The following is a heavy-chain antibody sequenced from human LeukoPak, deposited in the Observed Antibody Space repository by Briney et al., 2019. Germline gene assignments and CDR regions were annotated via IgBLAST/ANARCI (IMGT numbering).Heavy chain of an antibody. CDR2: MSPGGGNI. Sequence: GGSLRLSCAASGFSFSDYHMNWIRQAPGKGLEWISYMSPGGGNIYFADSVKGRFTLSRDNAKHSLDLQMNSLTAEDTAVYYCSREYDLLTAYYTDLGYWGQGTLVTVSS. V-gene: IGHV3-11*01. CDR1: GFSFSDYH. D-gene: IGHD3-9*01. CDR3: SREYDLLTAYYTDLGY. J-gene: IGHJ4*02.